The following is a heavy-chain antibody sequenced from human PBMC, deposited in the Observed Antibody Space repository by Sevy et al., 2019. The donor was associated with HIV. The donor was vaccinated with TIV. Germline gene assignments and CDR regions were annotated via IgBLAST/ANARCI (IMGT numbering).Heavy chain of an antibody. D-gene: IGHD3-22*01. J-gene: IGHJ4*02. V-gene: IGHV3-7*03. CDR3: ARDDGTGYYFG. CDR1: GFTFSSYW. Sequence: GGSLRLSCAASGFTFSSYWMSWVRQAPGKGLEWVANIKKDGSEIYYVDSVKGRFSISRDNAKESLYLQMNSLRAEDTDVYYCARDDGTGYYFGWGQGTLVTVSS. CDR2: IKKDGSEI.